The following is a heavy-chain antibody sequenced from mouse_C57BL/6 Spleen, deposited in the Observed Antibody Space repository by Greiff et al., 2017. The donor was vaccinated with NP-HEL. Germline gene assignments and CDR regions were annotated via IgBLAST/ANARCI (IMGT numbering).Heavy chain of an antibody. CDR3: ARTGEYDYDEGASYYAMDY. CDR2: INPSNGGT. D-gene: IGHD2-4*01. J-gene: IGHJ4*01. V-gene: IGHV1-53*01. CDR1: GYTFTSYW. Sequence: QVQLQQPGTELVKPGASVKLSCKASGYTFTSYWMHWVKQRPGQGLEWIGNINPSNGGTNYNEKFKSKATLTVDKSSSTAYRQLSSRTSEDSAVYYFARTGEYDYDEGASYYAMDYWGQGTSVTVSS.